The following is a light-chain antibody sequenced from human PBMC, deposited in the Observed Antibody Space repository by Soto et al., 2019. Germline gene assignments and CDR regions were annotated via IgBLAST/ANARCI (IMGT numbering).Light chain of an antibody. J-gene: IGKJ2*01. CDR1: QDISNS. V-gene: IGKV1-16*01. CDR2: AAS. Sequence: DIQMTQSPSSPSASVGDRVTFTCRASQDISNSLVWFQQKPGKAPKSLIYAASNLQSGVPSRFSGSGSGTDFTLTISSLQPEDFATYYCQQYNSYPHTFGQGTKLEIK. CDR3: QQYNSYPHT.